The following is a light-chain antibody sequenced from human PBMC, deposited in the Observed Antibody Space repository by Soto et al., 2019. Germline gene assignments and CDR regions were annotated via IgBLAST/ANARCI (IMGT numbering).Light chain of an antibody. CDR1: SSDVGGYNY. CDR3: YSNAGSSV. V-gene: IGLV2-11*01. Sequence: QSALTQPRSVSGSPGQSVTISCTGTSSDVGGYNYVSWYQQHPGKSPKLLIYDVSKRPSGVPDRFSGSMSGNTASLTISGLQVEDEADYYCYSNAGSSVLGTGTKLTVL. J-gene: IGLJ1*01. CDR2: DVS.